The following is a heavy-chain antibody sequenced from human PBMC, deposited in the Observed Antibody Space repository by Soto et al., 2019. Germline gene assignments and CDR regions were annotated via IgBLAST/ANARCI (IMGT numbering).Heavy chain of an antibody. CDR1: GFTFSSYS. Sequence: GGSLRLSCAASGFTFSSYSMNWVRQAPGKGLEWVSSISSSSSYIYYADSVKGRFTISRDNAKNSLYLQMNSLRAEDTAVYYCARGVPYCSGGSCFLGWFDPWGQGTLVTVSS. CDR2: ISSSSSYI. CDR3: ARGVPYCSGGSCFLGWFDP. V-gene: IGHV3-21*01. D-gene: IGHD2-15*01. J-gene: IGHJ5*02.